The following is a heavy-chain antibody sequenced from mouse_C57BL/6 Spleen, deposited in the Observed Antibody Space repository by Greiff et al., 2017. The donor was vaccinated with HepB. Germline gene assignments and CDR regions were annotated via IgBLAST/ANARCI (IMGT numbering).Heavy chain of an antibody. D-gene: IGHD2-4*01. CDR2: IWRGGST. CDR1: GFSLTSYG. V-gene: IGHV2-5*01. J-gene: IGHJ4*01. Sequence: QVQLQQSGPGLVQPSQSLSITCTVSGFSLTSYGVHWVRQSPGKGLEWLGVIWRGGSTDYNAAFMSKLSITKDNSKSQVFFKMNSLQANDTAISYCAIYDYDVGDYYAMDYWGQGTSVTVSS. CDR3: AIYDYDVGDYYAMDY.